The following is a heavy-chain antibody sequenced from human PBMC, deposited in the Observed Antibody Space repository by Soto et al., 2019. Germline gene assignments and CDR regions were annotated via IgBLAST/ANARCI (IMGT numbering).Heavy chain of an antibody. CDR3: ARDKPTEDSNSFTNGMDV. V-gene: IGHV3-7*03. CDR2: IKEDRSEK. D-gene: IGHD6-6*01. Sequence: EVQLVESGGGLAQPGGSLRLSCAATGFTFSDYWMTWVRQAPGKGLEWVANIKEDRSEKYYVDSVKGRFTISRDNAKNSLYLQMNRLRAEDTAVYYCARDKPTEDSNSFTNGMDVWGQGTTVTVSS. CDR1: GFTFSDYW. J-gene: IGHJ6*02.